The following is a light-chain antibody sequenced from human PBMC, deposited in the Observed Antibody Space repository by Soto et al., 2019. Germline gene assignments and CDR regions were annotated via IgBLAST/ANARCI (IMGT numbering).Light chain of an antibody. CDR1: QSVSSSY. CDR2: GAS. J-gene: IGKJ5*01. Sequence: EIVLTQSSGTLSLSPGERATLSCRASQSVSSSYLAWYQQKPGQAPRLLIYGASSRATGIPDRFSGSGSGTDFSLTISRLEPEDFAVYYCQQYGSSPPTTFGQGTRLEIE. V-gene: IGKV3-20*01. CDR3: QQYGSSPPTT.